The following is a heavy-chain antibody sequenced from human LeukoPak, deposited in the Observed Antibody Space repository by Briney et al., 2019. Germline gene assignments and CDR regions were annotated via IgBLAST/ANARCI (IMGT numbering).Heavy chain of an antibody. CDR2: ISAYNGNT. CDR3: ARDLGSSGYCTLGY. V-gene: IGHV1-18*01. J-gene: IGHJ4*02. D-gene: IGHD3-22*01. CDR1: GYTFTSYG. Sequence: GASVKVSCKASGYTFTSYGISWVRQAPGQGLEWMGWISAYNGNTNYAQKLQGRVTMATDTSTSTAYMELRSLRSDDTAVYYCARDLGSSGYCTLGYWGQGTLVTVSS.